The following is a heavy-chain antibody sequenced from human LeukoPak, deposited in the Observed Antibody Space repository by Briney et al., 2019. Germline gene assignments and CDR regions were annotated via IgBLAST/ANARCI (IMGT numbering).Heavy chain of an antibody. CDR3: ARVFYSYMDV. CDR1: GFTFSSYE. CDR2: IYSGGST. Sequence: PGGSLRLSCAASGFTFSSYEMNWVRQAPGKGLEWVSVIYSGGSTYYADSVKGRFTISRDNSKNTLYLQMNSLRAEDTAVYYCARVFYSYMDVWGKGTTVTISS. V-gene: IGHV3-66*01. D-gene: IGHD2/OR15-2a*01. J-gene: IGHJ6*03.